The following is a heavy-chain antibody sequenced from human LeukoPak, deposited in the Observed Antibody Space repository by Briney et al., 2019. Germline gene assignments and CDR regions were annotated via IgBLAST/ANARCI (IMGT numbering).Heavy chain of an antibody. CDR2: ISWNSGSI. V-gene: IGHV3-9*03. D-gene: IGHD1-7*01. Sequence: GGSLRLSCEASGFTFENYAMHWVRQAPGKGLEWVSGISWNSGSIGYADSVKGRFTISRDNAKNSLYLQMNSLRAEDMALYYCAKDIRPRVTGTTDYWGQGTLVTVSS. J-gene: IGHJ4*02. CDR1: GFTFENYA. CDR3: AKDIRPRVTGTTDY.